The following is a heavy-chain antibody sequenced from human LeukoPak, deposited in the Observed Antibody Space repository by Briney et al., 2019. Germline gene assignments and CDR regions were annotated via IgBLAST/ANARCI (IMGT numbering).Heavy chain of an antibody. V-gene: IGHV4-59*01. CDR2: IHNSGNT. J-gene: IGHJ5*02. CDR1: GGSISSYH. CDR3: ARDPGTTSRTWKFDP. Sequence: SETLSLTCTVSGGSISSYHWSWIRQPLGKGLEWIGYIHNSGNTNYDPSLQSRVTMSLDLSKNQFSLRLNSVTVADTAVYYCARDPGTTSRTWKFDPWGQGTLVTVSS. D-gene: IGHD2-2*01.